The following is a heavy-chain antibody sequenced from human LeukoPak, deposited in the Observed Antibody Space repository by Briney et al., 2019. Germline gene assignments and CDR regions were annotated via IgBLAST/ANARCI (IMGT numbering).Heavy chain of an antibody. CDR3: ARDPVEWELLLDY. Sequence: GGSLRLSCAASGFTSSNYWMGWVRQAPGKRLEWVANMNIDGSEKYYADSVKGRFSISRDNARNSVYLQMASLRVEDTAVYYCARDPVEWELLLDYWGQGTLVTVSS. CDR2: MNIDGSEK. CDR1: GFTSSNYW. J-gene: IGHJ4*02. V-gene: IGHV3-7*01. D-gene: IGHD1-26*01.